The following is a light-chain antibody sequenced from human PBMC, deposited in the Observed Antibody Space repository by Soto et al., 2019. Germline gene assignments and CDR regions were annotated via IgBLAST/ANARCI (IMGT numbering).Light chain of an antibody. J-gene: IGKJ1*01. CDR1: QNIYSN. Sequence: IALTQSPATVSVSPGDRVTLSCWASQNIYSNLGWYQQRPGQAPRLIIYRASARPTGIPARFSGSGSGTEFTLTISSLQSEDFATYYCQQYHNLWSFGRGNKVEIK. CDR2: RAS. V-gene: IGKV3-15*01. CDR3: QQYHNLWS.